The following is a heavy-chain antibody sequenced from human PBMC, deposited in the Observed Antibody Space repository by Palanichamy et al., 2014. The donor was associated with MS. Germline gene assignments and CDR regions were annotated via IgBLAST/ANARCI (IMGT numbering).Heavy chain of an antibody. V-gene: IGHV1-3*01. D-gene: IGHD3-3*01. Sequence: QVQLVQSGAEVKKAWGSVKVSCKASGYTFTDYAMNWVRQAPGQRLEWMGWINAGNGNTKYSQKFQGRVTLTRDTSASTAYMELSSLTSEDTAVYYCARGLWSSSRVGYYFDNWGQGTLVTVSS. J-gene: IGHJ4*02. CDR2: INAGNGNT. CDR1: GYTFTDYA. CDR3: ARGLWSSSRVGYYFDN.